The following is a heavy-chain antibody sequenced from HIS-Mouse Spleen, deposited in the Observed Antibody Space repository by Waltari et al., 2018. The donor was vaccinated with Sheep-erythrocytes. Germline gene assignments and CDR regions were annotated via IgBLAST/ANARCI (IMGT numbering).Heavy chain of an antibody. CDR1: GGPFSSYA. CDR2: IIPILGIA. V-gene: IGHV1-69*04. Sequence: QVQLVQSGAEVKKPGSSVKVSCKASGGPFSSYAISGVRQAPGQGLGWMGRIIPILGIANYAQKFQGRVTITADKSTSTAYMELSSLRSEDTAVYYCAQTGATTPHFDYWGQGTLVTVSS. D-gene: IGHD1-26*01. CDR3: AQTGATTPHFDY. J-gene: IGHJ4*02.